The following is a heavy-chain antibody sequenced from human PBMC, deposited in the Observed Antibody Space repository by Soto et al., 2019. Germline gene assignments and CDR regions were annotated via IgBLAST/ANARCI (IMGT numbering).Heavy chain of an antibody. CDR3: TTELKYEFYWNYYYGMDV. V-gene: IGHV3-15*01. J-gene: IGHJ6*02. Sequence: GGSLRLSCAASGFTFSNAWMSWVRQAPGKGLEWVGRIKSKTDGGTTDYAAPVKGRFTISRDDSKNTLYLQMNSLKTEDTAVYYCTTELKYEFYWNYYYGMDVWGQGTTVTSP. CDR1: GFTFSNAW. D-gene: IGHD2-8*02. CDR2: IKSKTDGGTT.